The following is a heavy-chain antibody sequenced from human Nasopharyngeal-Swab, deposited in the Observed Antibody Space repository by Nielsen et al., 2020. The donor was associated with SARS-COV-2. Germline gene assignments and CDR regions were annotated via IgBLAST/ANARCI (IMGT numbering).Heavy chain of an antibody. J-gene: IGHJ6*03. CDR2: ISAYNGNT. V-gene: IGHV1-18*04. CDR1: GYTFTSYG. Sequence: ASVKVSCKASGYTFTSYGISWVRPAPGQGLEWMGWISAYNGNTNYAQKLQGRVTMTTDTSTSTAYMELRSLRSDDTAVYYCARVQYDYVWGSYRYYYYYMDVWGKGTTVTVSS. D-gene: IGHD3-16*02. CDR3: ARVQYDYVWGSYRYYYYYMDV.